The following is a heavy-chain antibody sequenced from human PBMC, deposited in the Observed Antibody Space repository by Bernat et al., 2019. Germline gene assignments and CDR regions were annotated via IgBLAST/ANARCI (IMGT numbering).Heavy chain of an antibody. Sequence: QVQLVESGGGVVQPGRSLRLSCAASGFTFSSYAMHWVRPAPGKGLEWVAVISYDGSNKYYADSVKGRFTISRDNSKNTLYLQMNSLRAEDTAVYYCARVASSGYFPNRKVDYWGQGTLVTVSS. CDR1: GFTFSSYA. CDR3: ARVASSGYFPNRKVDY. J-gene: IGHJ4*02. D-gene: IGHD3-22*01. V-gene: IGHV3-30*01. CDR2: ISYDGSNK.